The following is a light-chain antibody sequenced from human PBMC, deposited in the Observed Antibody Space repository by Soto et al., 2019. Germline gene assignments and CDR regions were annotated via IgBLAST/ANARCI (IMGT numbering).Light chain of an antibody. J-gene: IGKJ4*01. CDR3: QQSFTPPLT. Sequence: YQASQSIAIYLSWYHQKPGKAPKLLIYESSTLHSGVPSRLSGTGSETDLTLTISSLKPEDFATYYFQQSFTPPLTFGGGTKVDIK. CDR2: ESS. V-gene: IGKV1-39*01. CDR1: QSIAIY.